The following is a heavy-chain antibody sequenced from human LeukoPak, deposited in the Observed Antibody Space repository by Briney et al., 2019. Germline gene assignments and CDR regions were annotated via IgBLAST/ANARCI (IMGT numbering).Heavy chain of an antibody. Sequence: PGGSLRLSCAASGFTFSSYWMSWVRQAPGKGLEWVANIKQDGSEKYYVDSVKGRFTISRDNAKNSLYLQMNSLRAEDTAVYYCARDHEVRPGIAVARRYWGQGTLVTVSS. D-gene: IGHD6-19*01. CDR2: IKQDGSEK. CDR3: ARDHEVRPGIAVARRY. V-gene: IGHV3-7*01. CDR1: GFTFSSYW. J-gene: IGHJ4*02.